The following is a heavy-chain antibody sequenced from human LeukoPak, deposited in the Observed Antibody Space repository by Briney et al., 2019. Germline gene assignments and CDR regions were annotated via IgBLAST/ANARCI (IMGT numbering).Heavy chain of an antibody. V-gene: IGHV3-30*02. CDR2: IRFDGSTK. J-gene: IGHJ4*02. Sequence: GGSLRLSCVASGITFRSSSMHWVRQAPGKGLEWLAFIRFDGSTKYYADSVKGRFTVSRDNSKSTLYLQMNSLRAEDTAVYYCATVGGLWFGSYWGQGTLVTVSS. D-gene: IGHD3-10*01. CDR1: GITFRSSS. CDR3: ATVGGLWFGSY.